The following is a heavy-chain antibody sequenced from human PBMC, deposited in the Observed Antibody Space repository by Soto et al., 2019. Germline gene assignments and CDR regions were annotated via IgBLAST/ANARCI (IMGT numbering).Heavy chain of an antibody. CDR3: ASSHYDILTGTYCYDGMDV. CDR2: INHSGST. Sequence: SETLSLTCAVYGGSFSGYYWSWIRQPPGKGLEWIGEINHSGSTNYNPSLKSRVTISVDTSKNQFSLKLSSVTAADTAVYYCASSHYDILTGTYCYDGMDVWGQGTTVTVSS. D-gene: IGHD3-9*01. J-gene: IGHJ6*01. CDR1: GGSFSGYY. V-gene: IGHV4-34*01.